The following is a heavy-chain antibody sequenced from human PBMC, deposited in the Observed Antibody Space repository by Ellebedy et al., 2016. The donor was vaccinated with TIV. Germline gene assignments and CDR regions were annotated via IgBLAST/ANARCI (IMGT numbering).Heavy chain of an antibody. Sequence: SETLSLTXTASGGSISYYYWSWIRQPPGKGLEWIGYIYYTGSTNYNPSLKSRVTISSDTSKNQFSLKLISVTAADTAVYYCARVGENYYGSGNWFDPWGQGTLVTVSS. J-gene: IGHJ5*02. CDR3: ARVGENYYGSGNWFDP. CDR1: GGSISYYY. V-gene: IGHV4-59*01. CDR2: IYYTGST. D-gene: IGHD3-10*01.